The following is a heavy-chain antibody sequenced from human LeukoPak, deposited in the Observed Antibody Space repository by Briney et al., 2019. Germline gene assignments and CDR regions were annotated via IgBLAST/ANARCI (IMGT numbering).Heavy chain of an antibody. V-gene: IGHV3-66*01. D-gene: IGHD1-26*01. CDR3: ARAGGIVGATFDY. J-gene: IGHJ4*02. Sequence: GGSLRLSCAVSGFAVSSNYMSWVRQAPGKGLGWVSVIYSGGSTYYADSVKGRFTISRDNSKNTLYLQMNSLRAEDTAVYYCARAGGIVGATFDYWGQGTLVTVSS. CDR2: IYSGGST. CDR1: GFAVSSNY.